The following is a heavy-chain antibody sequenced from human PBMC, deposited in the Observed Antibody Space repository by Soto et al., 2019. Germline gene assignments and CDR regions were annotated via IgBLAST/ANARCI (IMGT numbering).Heavy chain of an antibody. V-gene: IGHV4-34*01. D-gene: IGHD2-2*01. CDR2: INHSGST. J-gene: IGHJ3*02. Sequence: PSETLSLTCAVYGGSFSGYYWSWIRQPPGKGLEWIGEINHSGSTNYNPSLKSRVTISVDTSKNQFSLKLSSVTAADTAVYYCARAQQRYCSSTSCYSVAFDIWGQGTMVTVSS. CDR3: ARAQQRYCSSTSCYSVAFDI. CDR1: GGSFSGYY.